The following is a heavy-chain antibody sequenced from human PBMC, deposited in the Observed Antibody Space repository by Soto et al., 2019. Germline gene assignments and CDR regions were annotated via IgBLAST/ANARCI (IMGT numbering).Heavy chain of an antibody. J-gene: IGHJ6*03. D-gene: IGHD2-21*01. V-gene: IGHV5-51*01. Sequence: PGESLKISCKGSGYGFTSYWIGWVRQMPGKGLEWMGIIYPGDSDTRYSPSFQGQVTISADKSISTAYLQWSSLKASDTAMYYCARLAYCGGDCSFYYYYYMDVWGKGTTVTVSS. CDR3: ARLAYCGGDCSFYYYYYMDV. CDR1: GYGFTSYW. CDR2: IYPGDSDT.